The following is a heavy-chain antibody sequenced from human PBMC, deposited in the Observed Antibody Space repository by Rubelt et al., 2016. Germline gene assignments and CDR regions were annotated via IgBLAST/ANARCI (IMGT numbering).Heavy chain of an antibody. CDR2: INHSGRT. CDR1: GGSISTYY. D-gene: IGHD3-16*01. CDR3: VRVDGSAYLFDS. Sequence: QVQLQESGPGLVKPSETLSLTCSVSGGSISTYYWAWIRQPPGKGLEWIGEINHSGRTNYNPSLKSRVTISIHTSKKQFSLKLTSVTAADTAMYFCVRVDGSAYLFDSWGQGSLVTVSS. V-gene: IGHV4-59*12. J-gene: IGHJ4*02.